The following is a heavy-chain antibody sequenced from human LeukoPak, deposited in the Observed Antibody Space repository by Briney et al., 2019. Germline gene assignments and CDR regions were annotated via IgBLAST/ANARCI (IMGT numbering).Heavy chain of an antibody. CDR3: ARRRYNWNAIDY. D-gene: IGHD1-20*01. CDR1: GFTFSDFY. Sequence: GGSLRLSCAASGFTFSDFYMSWIRQAPGKGLEWVSYISSSGSTIYYADSVKGRFTISRDNAKNSLYLQMNSLRAEDTAVYYCARRRYNWNAIDYWGQGTLVTVST. J-gene: IGHJ4*02. CDR2: ISSSGSTI. V-gene: IGHV3-11*01.